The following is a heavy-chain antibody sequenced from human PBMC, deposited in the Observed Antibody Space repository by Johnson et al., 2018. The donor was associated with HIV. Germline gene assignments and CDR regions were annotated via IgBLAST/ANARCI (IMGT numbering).Heavy chain of an antibody. V-gene: IGHV3-9*01. J-gene: IGHJ3*02. CDR3: ARVAVSTAAGGVPLDI. D-gene: IGHD2-2*01. CDR1: GFTFDDYA. CDR2: INSDGSST. Sequence: VQLVESGGGLVQPGRSLRLSCAASGFTFDDYAMHWVRQAPGKGLEWVSGINSDGSSTSYADSVKGRFTISRDNAKNTLYLQMNSLRAEDTAVYYCARVAVSTAAGGVPLDIWGPGTMVTVSA.